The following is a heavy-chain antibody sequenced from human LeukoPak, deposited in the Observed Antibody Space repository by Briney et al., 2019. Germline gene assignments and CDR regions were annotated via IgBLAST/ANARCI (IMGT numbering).Heavy chain of an antibody. D-gene: IGHD5-18*01. J-gene: IGHJ3*02. CDR1: DGSINSYY. Sequence: SETLSLTCSVSDGSINSYYWNWIRRPPGKGLEWIGYIYYSGGTNYSPSLKSRVTISIDTSKNQFSLKLSSVTAADTAVFYCARGGGYSYGYAFDIWGQGTMVTVS. CDR2: IYYSGGT. V-gene: IGHV4-59*01. CDR3: ARGGGYSYGYAFDI.